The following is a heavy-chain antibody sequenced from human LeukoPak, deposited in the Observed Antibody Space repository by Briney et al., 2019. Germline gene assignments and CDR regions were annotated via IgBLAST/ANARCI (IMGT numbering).Heavy chain of an antibody. Sequence: ASVKVSCKASGYTFTSYDINWVRHATGQGLEWMGWMNPNSGNTGYAQKFQGRVTMTRNTSISTAYMELSSLRSEDTAVYYCARGRRQLAARRDYYYYMDVWGKGTTVTVSS. D-gene: IGHD6-6*01. CDR1: GYTFTSYD. V-gene: IGHV1-8*01. CDR3: ARGRRQLAARRDYYYYMDV. J-gene: IGHJ6*03. CDR2: MNPNSGNT.